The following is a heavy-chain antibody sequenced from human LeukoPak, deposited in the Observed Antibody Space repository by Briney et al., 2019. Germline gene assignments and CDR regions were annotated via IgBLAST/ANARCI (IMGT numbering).Heavy chain of an antibody. CDR2: ISGSGGST. V-gene: IGHV3-23*01. J-gene: IGHJ6*03. CDR1: GFTFSSYG. D-gene: IGHD6-13*01. CDR3: AKDGIAAAGNPGYYYYYYMDV. Sequence: GGSLRLSCAASGFTFSSYGMSWVRQAPGKGLEWVSAISGSGGSTYYADSVKGRFTISRDNSKNTLYLQMNSLRAEDTAVYYCAKDGIAAAGNPGYYYYYYMDVWGKGTTVTISS.